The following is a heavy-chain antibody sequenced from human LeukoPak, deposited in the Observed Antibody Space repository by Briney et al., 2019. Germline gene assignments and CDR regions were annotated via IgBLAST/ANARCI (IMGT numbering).Heavy chain of an antibody. Sequence: PGGSLRLSCAASGFTFSSYEMNWVRQAPGKGLEWVSYISSSGSTIYYADSVKGRFTISRDNAKNSLYLQMNSLRAEDTAVYYCARESRGYDILTGKYHRGYYSYYMDVWGKGTTVTVCS. CDR2: ISSSGSTI. V-gene: IGHV3-48*03. J-gene: IGHJ6*03. CDR1: GFTFSSYE. D-gene: IGHD3-9*01. CDR3: ARESRGYDILTGKYHRGYYSYYMDV.